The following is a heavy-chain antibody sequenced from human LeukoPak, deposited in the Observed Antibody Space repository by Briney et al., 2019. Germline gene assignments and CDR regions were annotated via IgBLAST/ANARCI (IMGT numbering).Heavy chain of an antibody. V-gene: IGHV4-4*02. CDR2: IYHSGST. CDR3: ARETAAAAGPFDY. D-gene: IGHD6-13*01. Sequence: SETLSLTCAVSGSSISSSNWWSWVRQPPGKGLEWIGEIYHSGSTNYNPSLKSRVTISVDKSKNQFSLKLSSVTAADTAVYYCARETAAAAGPFDYWGQGTLVTVSS. J-gene: IGHJ4*02. CDR1: GSSISSSNW.